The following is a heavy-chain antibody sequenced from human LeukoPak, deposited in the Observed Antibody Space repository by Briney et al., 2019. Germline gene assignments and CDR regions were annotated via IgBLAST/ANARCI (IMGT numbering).Heavy chain of an antibody. Sequence: GASVKVSCKASGYTFTGYYMHWVRQAPGQGLEWMGWINPNSGGTNYAQKFQGRVTMTRDTSISTAYMELSRLRSDDTAVYYCAREGYSSSWWRTNWFDPWAREPWSPSPQ. CDR3: AREGYSSSWWRTNWFDP. CDR2: INPNSGGT. V-gene: IGHV1-2*02. CDR1: GYTFTGYY. J-gene: IGHJ5*02. D-gene: IGHD6-13*01.